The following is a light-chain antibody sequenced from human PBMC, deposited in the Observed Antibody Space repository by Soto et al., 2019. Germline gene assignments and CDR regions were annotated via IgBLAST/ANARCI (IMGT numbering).Light chain of an antibody. CDR3: SSFTSSGTFV. Sequence: QSALAQPASVSGSRGQSITISCTGTSSDVGRYNYVSWFQQHPGKVPKLIIYDVSNWPSGVSDRFSGSKSGNTASLTISGLQPEDEADYYCSSFTSSGTFVFGTGTKVTVL. J-gene: IGLJ1*01. CDR1: SSDVGRYNY. V-gene: IGLV2-14*03. CDR2: DVS.